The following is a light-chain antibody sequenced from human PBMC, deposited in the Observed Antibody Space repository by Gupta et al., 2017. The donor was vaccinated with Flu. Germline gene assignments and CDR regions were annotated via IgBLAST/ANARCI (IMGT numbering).Light chain of an antibody. Sequence: SSVLPQPPSVSVAPGQTARITCGGNDIGSKSVHWDQQKPGQAPVLVVYDDRDRPSGIPERFVGSNSGNTATLTISRGEAGDEADYYCQLWESGRDQIFGGGTKLTVL. V-gene: IGLV3-21*02. CDR1: DIGSKS. CDR3: QLWESGRDQI. CDR2: DDR. J-gene: IGLJ2*01.